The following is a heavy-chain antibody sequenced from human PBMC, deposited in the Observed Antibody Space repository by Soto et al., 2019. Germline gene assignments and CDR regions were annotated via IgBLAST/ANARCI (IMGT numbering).Heavy chain of an antibody. J-gene: IGHJ6*02. D-gene: IGHD3-10*01. CDR2: INHSGST. Sequence: SETLSLTCAVYGGSFSGYYWSWIRQPPGKGLEWIGEINHSGSTNYNPSLKSRVTISVDTSKNQFSLKLSSVTAADTAVYYCAKDMGPLYGSGSYSTYYYGMDVWGQGTTVTVSS. CDR3: AKDMGPLYGSGSYSTYYYGMDV. V-gene: IGHV4-34*01. CDR1: GGSFSGYY.